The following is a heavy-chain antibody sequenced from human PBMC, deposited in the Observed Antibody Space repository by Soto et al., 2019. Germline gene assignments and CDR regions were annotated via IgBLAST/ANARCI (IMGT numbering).Heavy chain of an antibody. Sequence: GGSLRLSCAASGFTFSSYAMHWVRQAPGKGLEWVAVISNDGTHKYYAESLKGRFIISRDNSKNTLYLQMNSLRAEDTAVYFCAKDLYYYDSSLDDYWGQGTLVTVSS. CDR1: GFTFSSYA. V-gene: IGHV3-30*18. D-gene: IGHD3-22*01. J-gene: IGHJ4*02. CDR2: ISNDGTHK. CDR3: AKDLYYYDSSLDDY.